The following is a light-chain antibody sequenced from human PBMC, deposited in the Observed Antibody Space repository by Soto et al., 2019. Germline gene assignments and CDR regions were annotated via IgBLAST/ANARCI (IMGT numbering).Light chain of an antibody. J-gene: IGKJ1*01. CDR1: QSVRSN. Sequence: EIVLTQAPATLSLSPGQRATLSCRASQSVRSNLAWYQQKPGQAPRLLIYGASSRATGIPDRFSGSGSGTDFTLTISRLEPEDFAVYYCRQYGSSPRTFGQGTKVDI. CDR2: GAS. V-gene: IGKV3-20*01. CDR3: RQYGSSPRT.